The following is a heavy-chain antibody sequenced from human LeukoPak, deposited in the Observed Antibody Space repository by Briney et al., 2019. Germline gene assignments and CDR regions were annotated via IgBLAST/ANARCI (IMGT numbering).Heavy chain of an antibody. Sequence: SETLSLTCTVSGGSISTSYYYWGWIRQPPGKGLEWIGNIHNSESTYYNPSLKSRVTISVDTSKNQFSLKLSSVTAADTAVYYCARQVTFGYGYAYYFDYWGQGSLVTVSS. CDR3: ARQVTFGYGYAYYFDY. CDR2: IHNSEST. CDR1: GGSISTSYYY. D-gene: IGHD5-18*01. J-gene: IGHJ4*02. V-gene: IGHV4-39*01.